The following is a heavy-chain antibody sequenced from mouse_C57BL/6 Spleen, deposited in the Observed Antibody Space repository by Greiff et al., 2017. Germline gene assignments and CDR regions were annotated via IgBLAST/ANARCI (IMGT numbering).Heavy chain of an antibody. D-gene: IGHD1-1*01. CDR1: GYTFTSYW. J-gene: IGHJ1*03. CDR3: ARRFYYGSSLYFDV. V-gene: IGHV1-55*01. Sequence: QVQLQQPGAELVKPGASVKMSCKASGYTFTSYWITWVKQRPGQGLEWIGDIYPGSGSTNYNEKFKSKGTLTVDTSSSTAYMQLSSLTSEDSAVYYCARRFYYGSSLYFDVWGTGTTVTVSA. CDR2: IYPGSGST.